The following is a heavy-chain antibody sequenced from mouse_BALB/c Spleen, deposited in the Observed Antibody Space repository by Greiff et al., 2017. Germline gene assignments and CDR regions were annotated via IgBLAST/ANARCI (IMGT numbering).Heavy chain of an antibody. J-gene: IGHJ3*01. CDR2: ISSGSSTI. Sequence: EVNLVESGGGLVQPGGSRKLSCAASGFTFSSFGMHWVRQAPEKGLEWVAYISSGSSTIYYADTVKGRFTISRDNPKNTLFLQMTSLRSEDTAMYYCARGYYDYDPWFAYWGQGTLVTVSA. CDR1: GFTFSSFG. CDR3: ARGYYDYDPWFAY. D-gene: IGHD2-4*01. V-gene: IGHV5-17*02.